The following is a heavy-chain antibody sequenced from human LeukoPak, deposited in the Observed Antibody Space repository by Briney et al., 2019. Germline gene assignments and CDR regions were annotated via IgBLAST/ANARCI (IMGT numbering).Heavy chain of an antibody. Sequence: SETLSLTCAVYDGSFSGYYWGWIRQPPEKGLEWIGEIKHSGSTSYNPSLKSRVTISVDTSKKQFSLKLSSVTAADTAFYYCARYIVSYPHDAFDIWGQGTMVTVSS. J-gene: IGHJ3*02. V-gene: IGHV4-34*01. CDR1: DGSFSGYY. CDR2: IKHSGST. CDR3: ARYIVSYPHDAFDI. D-gene: IGHD1-26*01.